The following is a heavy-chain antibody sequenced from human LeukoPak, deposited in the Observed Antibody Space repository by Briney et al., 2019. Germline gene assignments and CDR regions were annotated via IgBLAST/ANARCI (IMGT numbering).Heavy chain of an antibody. J-gene: IGHJ4*02. CDR2: IYYSGST. D-gene: IGHD3-10*01. CDR1: GGSISSYY. V-gene: IGHV4-59*08. CDR3: ARHSPHYYGSDAEGEFDY. Sequence: SETLSLTCTVSGGSISSYYWSWIRQPPGKGLEWIGYIYYSGSTNYNPSLKSRVTISVDTSKNQFSLKLSSVTAADTAVYYCARHSPHYYGSDAEGEFDYWGQGTLVTVSS.